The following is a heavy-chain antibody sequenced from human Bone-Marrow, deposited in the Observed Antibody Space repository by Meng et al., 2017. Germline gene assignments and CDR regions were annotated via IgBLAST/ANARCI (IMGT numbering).Heavy chain of an antibody. J-gene: IGHJ4*02. CDR1: GFTFSSYG. CDR3: ARAGYYYDSSGYYRLGY. CDR2: ISSSGSTI. Sequence: GESLKISCAASGFTFSSYGMHWVRQAPGKGLEWVSYISSSGSTIYYADSVKGRFTISRDNAKNSLYLQMNSLRAEDTAVYYCARAGYYYDSSGYYRLGYWGQGTLVTVSS. D-gene: IGHD3-22*01. V-gene: IGHV3-48*04.